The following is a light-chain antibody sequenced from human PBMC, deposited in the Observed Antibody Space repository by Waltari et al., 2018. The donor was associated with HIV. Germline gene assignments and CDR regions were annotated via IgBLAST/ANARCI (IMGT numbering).Light chain of an antibody. CDR1: SANSGNT. V-gene: IGLV1-47*01. CDR2: RDN. CDR3: AAWDDILSGWV. Sequence: QSVLTQPPSASGTPGQRVTISCSGSSANSGNTVYWYQQPPGTAPKVLIYRDNQRPSGVPDRFSGSRSGTSASLDVSGLRSEDEATYFCAAWDDILSGWVFGGGTKLTVL. J-gene: IGLJ3*02.